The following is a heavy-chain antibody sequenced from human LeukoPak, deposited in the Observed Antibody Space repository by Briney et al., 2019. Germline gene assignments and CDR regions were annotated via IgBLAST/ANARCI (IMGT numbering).Heavy chain of an antibody. Sequence: GASVKVSCKASGYTFTSYGISWVRHAPGQGLEWMGWISAYNVNTIYAQKFKGRVTLTRDMSTSTDYLELSSLRSEDTAVYYCARDNSVRDEAWWFNPWGQGTLVTVSS. J-gene: IGHJ5*02. CDR3: ARDNSVRDEAWWFNP. V-gene: IGHV1-18*01. CDR2: ISAYNVNT. CDR1: GYTFTSYG. D-gene: IGHD5-24*01.